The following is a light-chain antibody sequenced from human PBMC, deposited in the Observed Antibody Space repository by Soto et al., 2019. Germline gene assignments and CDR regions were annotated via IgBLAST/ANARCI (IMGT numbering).Light chain of an antibody. Sequence: EIVMTQSPATLSVSPGERVTLSCRASQSLTRNLAWYQHKPGQAPRLLISRASSRATGIPDRFSGSGSGTDFTLTISRLEPEDSAVYYCQQYGTSPWTFGQGTKVDIK. J-gene: IGKJ1*01. CDR3: QQYGTSPWT. CDR1: QSLTRN. CDR2: RAS. V-gene: IGKV3-20*01.